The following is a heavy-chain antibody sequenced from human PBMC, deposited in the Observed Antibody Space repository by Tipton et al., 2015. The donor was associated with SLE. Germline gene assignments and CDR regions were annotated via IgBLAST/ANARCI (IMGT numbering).Heavy chain of an antibody. D-gene: IGHD5-24*01. CDR3: VRSRDGYNYEGDY. CDR1: GGSFSGYY. Sequence: LRLSCAVCGGSFSGYYWSWIRQPPGKGLEWIGEINHSGSTNYNPSLKSRVTISVDTSKNQFSLKLNSVTAADTAVYYCVRSRDGYNYEGDYWGQGTLVTVSS. CDR2: INHSGST. J-gene: IGHJ4*02. V-gene: IGHV4-34*01.